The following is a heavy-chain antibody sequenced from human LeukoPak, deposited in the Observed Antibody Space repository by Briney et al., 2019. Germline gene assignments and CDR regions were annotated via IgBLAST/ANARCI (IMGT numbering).Heavy chain of an antibody. CDR1: GGSFSGYY. Sequence: SETLSLTCAVYGGSFSGYYWSWIRQPPGKGLEWIGDINHSGSTNYNPSRKSRVTISVDTSKDQFSLKLSSVTAADTAVYYCARGRGYSSSWGNYFDYWGQGTLVTVSS. CDR2: INHSGST. D-gene: IGHD6-13*01. J-gene: IGHJ4*02. CDR3: ARGRGYSSSWGNYFDY. V-gene: IGHV4-34*01.